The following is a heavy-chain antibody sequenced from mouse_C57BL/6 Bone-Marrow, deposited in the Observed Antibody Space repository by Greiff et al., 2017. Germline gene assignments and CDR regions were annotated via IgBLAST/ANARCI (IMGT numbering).Heavy chain of an antibody. Sequence: QVQLKQPGAELVMPGASVKLSCTASGYTFTSSWMHWVKQRPGPGLEWIGEIDPSDSYTNYNQKFKGKSTLTVDKSSSTAYMQLSSLTSEDSAVYYCARGDYYGDWFAYWGQGTLVTVSA. J-gene: IGHJ3*01. CDR3: ARGDYYGDWFAY. D-gene: IGHD1-1*01. CDR1: GYTFTSSW. V-gene: IGHV1-69*01. CDR2: IDPSDSYT.